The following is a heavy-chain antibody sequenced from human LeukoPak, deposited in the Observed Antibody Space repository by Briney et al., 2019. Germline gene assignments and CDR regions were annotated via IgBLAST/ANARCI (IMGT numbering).Heavy chain of an antibody. J-gene: IGHJ4*02. CDR1: GCTFTNYW. Sequence: GAPLKTSCKASGCTFTNYWISGGRQMPGKGLEGMGRIDPSDSYTKYSPSFEGHVTISVDKSISTAFLQWHSLKASDSAMYYCATGASKVTTDFANYWGQGTQVGVSS. CDR3: ATGASKVTTDFANY. V-gene: IGHV5-10-1*01. CDR2: IDPSDSYT. D-gene: IGHD4-17*01.